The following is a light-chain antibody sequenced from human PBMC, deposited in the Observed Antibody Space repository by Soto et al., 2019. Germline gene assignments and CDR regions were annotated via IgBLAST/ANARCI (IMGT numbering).Light chain of an antibody. V-gene: IGKV3-20*01. J-gene: IGKJ1*01. CDR3: QQYGTSPRT. CDR2: GAS. Sequence: EIVLTQSPGTLSLSPGERATLSCRASQSVSSSYLAWYQQKPGQAPRLLIYGASSRATGIPDRFGGSGSGTDFTLTISRLEPEDFAVYFCQQYGTSPRTFDQGTKVEIK. CDR1: QSVSSSY.